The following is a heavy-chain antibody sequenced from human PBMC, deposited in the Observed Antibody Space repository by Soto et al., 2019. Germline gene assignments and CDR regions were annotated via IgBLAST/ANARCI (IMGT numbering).Heavy chain of an antibody. V-gene: IGHV1-46*03. D-gene: IGHD3-3*01. CDR2: IDPGNGDT. Sequence: QVQLMQPGAEVMKPGASMTFSCKASGDTFSRHYVHWVRQAPGQGLEWMGRIDPGNGDTTYSQEFQGRVTMTRDTSTNTVYMVLISLRFDDTAVYYCSTRVKGDFDVWGQGTTVVVS. J-gene: IGHJ6*01. CDR3: STRVKGDFDV. CDR1: GDTFSRHY.